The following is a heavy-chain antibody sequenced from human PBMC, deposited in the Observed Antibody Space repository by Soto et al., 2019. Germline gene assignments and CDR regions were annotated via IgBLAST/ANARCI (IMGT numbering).Heavy chain of an antibody. D-gene: IGHD3-3*01. CDR1: GFTFSSCP. J-gene: IGHJ4*02. CDR2: ITGSGSGT. Sequence: EVQVLESGGGLLQPGGSLRLSCAASGFTFSSCPMSWVRQAPGKGLEWVSAITGSGSGTYYSDSVKGRFTISRDNSKNTLNLQMNSLRAEDTAVYYGVKGSITMFGGFQGWGQGTLVTVSS. V-gene: IGHV3-23*01. CDR3: VKGSITMFGGFQG.